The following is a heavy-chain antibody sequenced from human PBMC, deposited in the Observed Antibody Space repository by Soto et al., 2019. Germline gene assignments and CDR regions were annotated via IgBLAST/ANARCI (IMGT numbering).Heavy chain of an antibody. CDR1: GFTFTRYS. CDR3: ARESEDLTSNFDY. V-gene: IGHV3-21*06. J-gene: IGHJ4*02. Sequence: GGSLRLSCAASGFTFTRYSMNWVRQSPGRGLEWVSSISSTTNYIYYGDSMKGRFTISRDNAKNSLYLEMNSLRAEDTAVYYCARESEDLTSNFDYWGQGTLVTVPQ. CDR2: ISSTTNYI.